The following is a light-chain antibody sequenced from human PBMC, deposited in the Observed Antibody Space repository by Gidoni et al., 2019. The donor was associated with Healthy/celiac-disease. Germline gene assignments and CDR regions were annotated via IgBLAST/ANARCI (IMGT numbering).Light chain of an antibody. CDR3: QQYYSTPIT. CDR2: WAS. Sequence: DIVMTQSPDSLAVSLGERATINCKSSQSVLYSSNNKNYLAWYQQKPGQPPKLLIYWASTRESGVPDRFSGSGSGTDLTLTISSLQAEDVAVYYCQQYYSTPITFXXXTRLEIK. J-gene: IGKJ5*01. V-gene: IGKV4-1*01. CDR1: QSVLYSSNNKNY.